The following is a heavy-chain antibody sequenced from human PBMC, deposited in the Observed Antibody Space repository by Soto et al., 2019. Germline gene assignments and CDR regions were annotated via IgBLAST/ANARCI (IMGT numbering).Heavy chain of an antibody. J-gene: IGHJ6*02. CDR2: IIPMYGTP. CDR3: ARGTRDWNRVSCPTPQGRFRYDMDV. V-gene: IGHV1-69*01. Sequence: QVQVVQSAAEVQKPGSSVKVSCKASGGTFSNYAVSWVRQAPGQGLEWLGGIIPMYGTPNYAGKFQGRVTITSEASTRTVFIELSRLRSYDASVYYCARGTRDWNRVSCPTPQGRFRYDMDVWGQGTTVTVSS. D-gene: IGHD3-10*01. CDR1: GGTFSNYA.